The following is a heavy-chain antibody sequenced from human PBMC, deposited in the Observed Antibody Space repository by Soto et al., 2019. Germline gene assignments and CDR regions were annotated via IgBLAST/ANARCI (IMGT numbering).Heavy chain of an antibody. D-gene: IGHD4-17*01. CDR3: ARGWGRNYGDYGGGDY. V-gene: IGHV3-21*01. CDR1: GFTFSSYS. Sequence: GGSLRLSCAASGFTFSSYSMNWVRQAPGKGLEWVSSISSSSSYIYYADSVKGRFTISRDNAKNSLYLQMNSLRAEDTAVYYWARGWGRNYGDYGGGDYWGQGTLVTVSS. J-gene: IGHJ4*02. CDR2: ISSSSSYI.